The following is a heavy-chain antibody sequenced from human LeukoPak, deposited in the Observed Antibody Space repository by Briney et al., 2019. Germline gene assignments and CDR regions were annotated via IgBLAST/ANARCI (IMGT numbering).Heavy chain of an antibody. CDR1: GFTFSSYS. V-gene: IGHV3-48*01. D-gene: IGHD2-2*01. CDR2: ISSSSSTI. CDR3: AREPGYCSSTSCYYFDY. Sequence: PGGSLRLSCAASGFTFSSYSMNWVRQAPGKGLEWVSYISSSSSTIYYADSVKGRFTISRDNAKNSLYLQMNSPRAEDTAVYYCAREPGYCSSTSCYYFDYWGQGTLVTVSS. J-gene: IGHJ4*02.